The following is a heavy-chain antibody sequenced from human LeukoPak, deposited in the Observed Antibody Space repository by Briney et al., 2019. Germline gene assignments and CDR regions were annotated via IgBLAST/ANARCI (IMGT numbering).Heavy chain of an antibody. CDR3: ARLSRSPYGDYVLGV. V-gene: IGHV1-2*02. Sequence: ASVKVSCKASGYTFTGYYMRWVRQAPGQGLEGMGWINPNSGGTNYAQKFQGRVTMTRDTSISTAYMELSRLRSDATAVYYCARLSRSPYGDYVLGVWGKGTTVTVSS. D-gene: IGHD4-17*01. J-gene: IGHJ6*04. CDR2: INPNSGGT. CDR1: GYTFTGYY.